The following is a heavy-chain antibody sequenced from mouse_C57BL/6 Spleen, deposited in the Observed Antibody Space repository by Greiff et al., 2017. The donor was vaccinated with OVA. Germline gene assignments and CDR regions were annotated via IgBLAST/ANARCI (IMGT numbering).Heavy chain of an antibody. CDR2: INPNNGTT. V-gene: IGHV1-39*01. CDR1: GYSFTDYK. CDR3: ARATTVVRNAMDY. Sequence: EVQLQQSGPELVKPGASVKISCKASGYSFTDYKMNWVKQSNGKSLEWIGVINPNNGTTSYNQKFKGKATLTVDQSSSTAYMQLNSLTSEDSAVYYCARATTVVRNAMDYWGQGTSVTVSS. J-gene: IGHJ4*01. D-gene: IGHD1-1*01.